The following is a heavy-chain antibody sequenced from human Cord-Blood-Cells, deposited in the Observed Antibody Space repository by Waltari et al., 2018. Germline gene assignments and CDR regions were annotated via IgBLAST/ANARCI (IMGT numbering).Heavy chain of an antibody. J-gene: IGHJ6*02. D-gene: IGHD3-3*01. CDR3: ARGVSTKFLEWFYYYYGMDV. CDR2: IIPIFGTA. CDR1: GGTFSSYP. V-gene: IGHV1-69*06. Sequence: QVQLVQSGAEVKKPGSSVKVSCKASGGTFSSYPISWVRQAPGQGLEWMGGIIPIFGTANYAQKFQGRVTITAYKSTSTAYMELSSLRSEDTAVYYCARGVSTKFLEWFYYYYGMDVWGQGTTVTVSS.